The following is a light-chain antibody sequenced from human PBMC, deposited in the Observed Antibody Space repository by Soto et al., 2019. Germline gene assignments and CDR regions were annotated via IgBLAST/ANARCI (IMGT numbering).Light chain of an antibody. CDR1: TGAVTSGYY. Sequence: QAVVTQEPSLTVSPGGTVTLTCASNTGAVTSGYYPNWFQQKPGQAPRALIYSTSNTHSWTPARFSGYLLGGKAALTLSGVQPEDEADYYCLLFHGDGQVFGGGTKLTVL. CDR3: LLFHGDGQV. J-gene: IGLJ2*01. V-gene: IGLV7-43*01. CDR2: STS.